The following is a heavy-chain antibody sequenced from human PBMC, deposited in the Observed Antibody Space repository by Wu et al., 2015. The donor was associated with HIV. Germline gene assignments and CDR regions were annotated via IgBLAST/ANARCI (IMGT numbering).Heavy chain of an antibody. J-gene: IGHJ4*02. CDR2: INPNSGGT. Sequence: QVQLIQSGAEVKKPGASVKVSCTASGYTYNTYYMHWLRQAPGQGLEWMGWINPNSGGTNYAQKFETRVDMTRDTSMSTIYMELRSLTSDDTALYYCARSTPGGLAPRPGADYWGQGTLVLVSS. CDR1: GYTYNTYY. V-gene: IGHV1-2*02. D-gene: IGHD6-6*01. CDR3: ARSTPGGLAPRPGADY.